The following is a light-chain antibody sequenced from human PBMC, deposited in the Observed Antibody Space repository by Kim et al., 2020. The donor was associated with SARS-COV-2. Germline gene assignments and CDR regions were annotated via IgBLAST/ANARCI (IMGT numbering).Light chain of an antibody. Sequence: GKTVPLSCTRSRGGVADNYVHWYRQRPGSAPTTVIYEDRQRPSGVPDRFSGSIDSSSNSASLTISGLKTDDEADYYCQSYDGTSPVFGGGTLLTVL. CDR1: RGGVADNY. CDR3: QSYDGTSPV. CDR2: EDR. V-gene: IGLV6-57*03. J-gene: IGLJ2*01.